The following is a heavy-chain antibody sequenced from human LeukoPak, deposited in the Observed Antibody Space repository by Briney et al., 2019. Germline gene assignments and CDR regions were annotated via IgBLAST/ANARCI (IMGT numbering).Heavy chain of an antibody. CDR2: IYYSGST. CDR1: GGSISSSSSYY. J-gene: IGHJ6*02. CDR3: ARRLNDYGDPGYYYYGMDV. D-gene: IGHD4-17*01. Sequence: NPSETLSLTCTVSGGSISSSSSYYWGWIRQPPGKGLEWIGSIYYSGSTYYNPSLKSRVTISVDTSKNQFSLKLSSVTAADTAVYYCARRLNDYGDPGYYYYGMDVWGQGTTVTVSS. V-gene: IGHV4-39*01.